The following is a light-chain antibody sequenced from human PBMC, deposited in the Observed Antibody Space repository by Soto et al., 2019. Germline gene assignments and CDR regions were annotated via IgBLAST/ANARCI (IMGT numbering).Light chain of an antibody. CDR3: QHYNNWPFT. V-gene: IGKV3-15*01. J-gene: IGKJ3*01. CDR2: AAS. Sequence: EIVMTQPPATLSVSPGERATLSCRASQAVSSNLAWYQQKPGQAPRLLIYAASTRAAGIPDRFSGSGSGTGFTLTITSLQSEDFAVYYCQHYNNWPFTFGPGTKVDIK. CDR1: QAVSSN.